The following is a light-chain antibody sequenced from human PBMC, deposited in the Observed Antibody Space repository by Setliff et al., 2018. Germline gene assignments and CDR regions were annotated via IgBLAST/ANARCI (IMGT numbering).Light chain of an antibody. V-gene: IGLV2-23*02. CDR1: SSDVGNYNL. CDR3: CSYAGSRTVV. J-gene: IGLJ3*02. Sequence: SVLTQPASVSGSPGQSITISCTGTSSDVGNYNLVFWYQQHPGKAPKLIIYEVAKRSSGVSDRFSGSKSGNTASLTISGLQSEDEADYHCCSYAGSRTVVFGGGTKVTVL. CDR2: EVA.